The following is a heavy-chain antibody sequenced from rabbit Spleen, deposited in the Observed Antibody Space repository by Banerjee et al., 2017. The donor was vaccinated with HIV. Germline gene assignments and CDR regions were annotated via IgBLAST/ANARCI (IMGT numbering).Heavy chain of an antibody. CDR3: ARDLVGVIGWNFYL. CDR2: INSITGKT. V-gene: IGHV1S45*01. J-gene: IGHJ4*01. D-gene: IGHD1-1*01. CDR1: GFSFTDKDV. Sequence: QEQLVESGGGLVQPEGSLTLTRRASGFSFTDKDVMCWVRQAPGKGLEWIGCINSITGKTVYATWAKGRFTISRTSSTTVTLRMTSLTAADRATYFCARDLVGVIGWNFYLWGPGTLVTVS.